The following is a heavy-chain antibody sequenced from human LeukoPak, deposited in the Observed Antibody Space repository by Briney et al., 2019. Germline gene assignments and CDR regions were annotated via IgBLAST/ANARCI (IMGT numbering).Heavy chain of an antibody. D-gene: IGHD6-6*01. Sequence: PGGSLRLSCAASGFTFDDYAMHWVRQAPGKGLEWVSGISWNSGSIGYADSVKGRFTISRDNAKNSLYLQMNSLRAEDTALYYCAKEHSSSSAFDYWGQGTLVTVSS. CDR3: AKEHSSSSAFDY. V-gene: IGHV3-9*01. CDR1: GFTFDDYA. J-gene: IGHJ4*02. CDR2: ISWNSGSI.